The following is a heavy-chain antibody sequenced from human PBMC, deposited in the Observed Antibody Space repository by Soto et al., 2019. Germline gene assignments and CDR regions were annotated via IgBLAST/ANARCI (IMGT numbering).Heavy chain of an antibody. Sequence: QVQLVESGGGVVQPGKSLRLSCAASGFTFSSYAMHWARQAPGKGLEWVTVISIRGGDEYYAESVRGRFTISRDDSKNTLYLQMDSLRVEDTAVYYCARGTIVARQHLDYWGQGTLVTASS. CDR3: ARGTIVARQHLDY. CDR1: GFTFSSYA. D-gene: IGHD6-6*01. V-gene: IGHV3-30*03. CDR2: ISIRGGDE. J-gene: IGHJ4*02.